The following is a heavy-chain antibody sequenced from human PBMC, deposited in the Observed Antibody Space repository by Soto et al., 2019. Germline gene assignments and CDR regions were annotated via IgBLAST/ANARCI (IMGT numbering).Heavy chain of an antibody. Sequence: QLQLQESGPGLVKPSETLSLTCTVSGGSISSSSYYWGWIRQPPGKGLEWIGSIYYSGSTYYNPSLKCRVTISADTSKNQFSLKLSSVTAADTAVYYCARRDGRAYCGGDCYSLFDYWCQGALVTVSS. CDR1: GGSISSSSYY. CDR2: IYYSGST. V-gene: IGHV4-39*01. CDR3: ARRDGRAYCGGDCYSLFDY. D-gene: IGHD2-21*01. J-gene: IGHJ4*02.